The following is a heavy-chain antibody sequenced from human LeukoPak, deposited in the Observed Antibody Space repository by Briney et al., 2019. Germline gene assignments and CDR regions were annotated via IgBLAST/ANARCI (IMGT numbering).Heavy chain of an antibody. D-gene: IGHD3-3*01. J-gene: IGHJ5*02. CDR3: ARDAYYDFWSGYPRWFDH. CDR1: GGSISSGDYY. Sequence: SETLSLTCTVSGGSISSGDYYWSWIRQPPGKGLEWIGYIYYSGSTYYNPSLKSRVTISVDTSKNQFSLKLSSVTAADTAVYYCARDAYYDFWSGYPRWFDHWGQGTLVTVSS. CDR2: IYYSGST. V-gene: IGHV4-30-4*01.